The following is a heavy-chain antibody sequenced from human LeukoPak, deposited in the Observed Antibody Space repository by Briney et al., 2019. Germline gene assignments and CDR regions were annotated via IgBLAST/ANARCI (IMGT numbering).Heavy chain of an antibody. J-gene: IGHJ2*01. V-gene: IGHV4-59*12. D-gene: IGHD3-3*01. CDR1: GGSISSYY. Sequence: SETLSLTCTVSGGSISSYYWSWTRQPPGKGLEWIGYIYYSGSTNYNPSLKSRVTISVDKSKNQFSLKLSSVTAADTAVYYCAREDYDDSGAWYFDLWGRGTLVTVSS. CDR3: AREDYDDSGAWYFDL. CDR2: IYYSGST.